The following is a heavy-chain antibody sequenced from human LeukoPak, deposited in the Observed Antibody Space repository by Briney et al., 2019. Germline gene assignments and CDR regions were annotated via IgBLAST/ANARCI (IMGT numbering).Heavy chain of an antibody. CDR1: GYSISSGYY. CDR3: ARYSSSWYYFDY. Sequence: SETLSLTGAVSGYSISSGYYWGWIRQPPGKGLEWIGSIYHSGSTYYNPSLKSRVTISVDTSKNQFSLKLSSVTAADTAVYYCARYSSSWYYFDYWGQGTLVTVSS. D-gene: IGHD6-13*01. V-gene: IGHV4-38-2*01. J-gene: IGHJ4*02. CDR2: IYHSGST.